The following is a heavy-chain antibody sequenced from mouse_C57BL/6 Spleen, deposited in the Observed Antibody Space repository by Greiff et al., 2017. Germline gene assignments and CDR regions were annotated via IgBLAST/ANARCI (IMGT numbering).Heavy chain of an antibody. V-gene: IGHV14-3*01. D-gene: IGHD4-1*01. CDR2: IDPAYGNT. J-gene: IGHJ3*01. Sequence: VQLQQSVAELVRPGASVKLSCTASGFTIKNTDMHWVKQRPEQGLEWIGRIDPAYGNTNYATKFQGKATITADTTSNTAYLQLSSLTSEDTASVYCARSETGAWCAYWGQGTLVTVSA. CDR1: GFTIKNTD. CDR3: ARSETGAWCAY.